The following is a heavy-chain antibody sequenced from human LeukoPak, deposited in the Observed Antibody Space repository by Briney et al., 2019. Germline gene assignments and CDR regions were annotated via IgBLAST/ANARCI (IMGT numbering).Heavy chain of an antibody. J-gene: IGHJ4*02. D-gene: IGHD1-26*01. CDR3: SRASGHFYPFDV. Sequence: PSGTLPLPRGVSGGSINTTNYWSWVRQPPGQGLEWIGEISLSGHTNYNPSLRGRVTMSLDESKYHLSLILASVTAADTAIYYCSRASGHFYPFDVWGQGTLVTVTS. CDR1: GGSINTTNY. V-gene: IGHV4-4*02. CDR2: ISLSGHT.